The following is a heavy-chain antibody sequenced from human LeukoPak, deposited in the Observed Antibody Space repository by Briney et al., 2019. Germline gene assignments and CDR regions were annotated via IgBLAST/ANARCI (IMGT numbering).Heavy chain of an antibody. D-gene: IGHD6-13*01. V-gene: IGHV5-51*01. CDR1: LYSFTNYW. CDR3: GRIPAAGSLKGSFDI. J-gene: IGHJ3*02. CDR2: IYPSDSDT. Sequence: GESLKISCEGSLYSFTNYWIAWVRQMPGKGLEWMGIIYPSDSDTIYSPSFQGQVTISADRSIDTAYLQWSSLKASDSAMYYCGRIPAAGSLKGSFDIWGQGTMVTVSS.